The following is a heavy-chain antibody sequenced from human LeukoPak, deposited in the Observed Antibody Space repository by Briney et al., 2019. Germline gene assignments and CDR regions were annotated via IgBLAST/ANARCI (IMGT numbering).Heavy chain of an antibody. CDR2: IIPILGIA. CDR3: ARDVYDILTGRRGNWFDP. V-gene: IGHV1-69*04. J-gene: IGHJ5*02. CDR1: GGTFSSYA. D-gene: IGHD3-9*01. Sequence: ASVKVSCKASGGTFSSYAISWVRQAPGQGLEWMGRIIPILGIANYAQKFQGRVTITADKSTSTAYMELSSLRSEDTAVYYCARDVYDILTGRRGNWFDPWGQGTLVTVSS.